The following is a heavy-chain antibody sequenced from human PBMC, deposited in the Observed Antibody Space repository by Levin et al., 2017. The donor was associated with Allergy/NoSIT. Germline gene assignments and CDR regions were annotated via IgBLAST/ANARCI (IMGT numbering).Heavy chain of an antibody. Sequence: RASETLSLTCAVYGGSFSGYYWSWIRQPPGKGLEWIGEINHSGSTNYNPSLKSRVTISVDTSKNQFSLKLSSVTAADTAVYYCASGDRYCSGGSCYSLGIDYWGQGTLVTVSS. D-gene: IGHD2-15*01. CDR2: INHSGST. CDR1: GGSFSGYY. V-gene: IGHV4-34*01. CDR3: ASGDRYCSGGSCYSLGIDY. J-gene: IGHJ4*02.